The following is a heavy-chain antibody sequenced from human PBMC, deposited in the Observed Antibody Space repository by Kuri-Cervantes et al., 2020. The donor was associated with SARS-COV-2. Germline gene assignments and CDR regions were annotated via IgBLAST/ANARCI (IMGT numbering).Heavy chain of an antibody. V-gene: IGHV3-66*01. CDR3: ARDFYDFWSGYEPYYGMDV. CDR1: GFTFSSNY. D-gene: IGHD3-3*01. CDR2: IYSGGST. Sequence: GESLKISCAASGFTFSSNYMSWVRQAPGKGLEWVSVIYSGGSTYYADSVKGRFTISRDNSKNTLYLQMNSLRAEDTAVYYCARDFYDFWSGYEPYYGMDVCGQGTTVTVSS. J-gene: IGHJ6*02.